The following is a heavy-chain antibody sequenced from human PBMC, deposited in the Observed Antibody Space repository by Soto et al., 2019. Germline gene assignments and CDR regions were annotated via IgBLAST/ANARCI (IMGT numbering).Heavy chain of an antibody. V-gene: IGHV1-2*02. CDR2: INPNSGGT. CDR3: ARAPFLRFSEWSLSGMDV. Sequence: ASVKVSCKASGYTVTGYYMHWVRQAPGQGLEWMGWINPNSGGTNYAQKFQGRVTMTRDTSISTDYRELSRLRSDDTAVDYCARAPFLRFSEWSLSGMDVWGQGTMVTVSS. D-gene: IGHD3-3*01. CDR1: GYTVTGYY. J-gene: IGHJ6*02.